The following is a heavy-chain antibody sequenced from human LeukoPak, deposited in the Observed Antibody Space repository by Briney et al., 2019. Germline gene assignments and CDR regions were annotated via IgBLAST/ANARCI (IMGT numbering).Heavy chain of an antibody. CDR3: AREADYGDYRYYFDY. V-gene: IGHV4-59*08. CDR2: IYYSGST. CDR1: GGSISSYY. D-gene: IGHD4-17*01. Sequence: MSSETLSLTCTVSGGSISSYYWSWIRQPPGKGLEWIGYIYYSGSTNYNPSLKSRVTISVDTSKNQFSLKLSSVTAADTAVYYCAREADYGDYRYYFDYWGQGTLVTVSS. J-gene: IGHJ4*02.